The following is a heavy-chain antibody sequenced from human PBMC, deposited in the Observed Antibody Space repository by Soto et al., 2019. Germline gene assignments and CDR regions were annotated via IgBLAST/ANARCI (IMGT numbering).Heavy chain of an antibody. Sequence: GGSLRLSCAASGFTFSDYYMSWIRQAPGKGLEWVSYISSSGSTIYYADSVKGRFTISRDNAKNSLYLQMNSLRAEDTAVYYWARVCSSFYFDYWGQEPLVTVSS. J-gene: IGHJ4*02. CDR3: ARVCSSFYFDY. CDR1: GFTFSDYY. V-gene: IGHV3-11*01. D-gene: IGHD6-13*01. CDR2: ISSSGSTI.